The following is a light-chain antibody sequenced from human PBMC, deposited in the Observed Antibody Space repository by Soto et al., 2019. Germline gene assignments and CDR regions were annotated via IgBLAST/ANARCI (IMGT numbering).Light chain of an antibody. V-gene: IGLV1-44*01. Sequence: QSVLTQPPSASGTPGQRVTISCSGSSSNIGSNTGNWYQQLPGTAPKLLIYSNNQRPSGVPDRFSGSKSGTSASLAISGLQSEDEADYYCAAWDDSLNVVFGGGTKLTVL. CDR2: SNN. J-gene: IGLJ2*01. CDR3: AAWDDSLNVV. CDR1: SSNIGSNT.